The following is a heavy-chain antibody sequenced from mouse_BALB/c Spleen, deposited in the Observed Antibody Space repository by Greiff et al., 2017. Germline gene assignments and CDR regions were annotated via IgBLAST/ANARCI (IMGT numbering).Heavy chain of an antibody. CDR3: ARGDPGYAMDY. Sequence: QVQLQQPGAELVKPGASVKLSCKASGYTFTSYWMHWVKQRPGQGLEWIGEINPSNGRTNYNEKFKSKATLTVDKSSSTAYMQLSSLTSEDSAVYYCARGDPGYAMDYWGQGTSVTVSS. J-gene: IGHJ4*01. D-gene: IGHD3-3*01. CDR2: INPSNGRT. V-gene: IGHV1S81*02. CDR1: GYTFTSYW.